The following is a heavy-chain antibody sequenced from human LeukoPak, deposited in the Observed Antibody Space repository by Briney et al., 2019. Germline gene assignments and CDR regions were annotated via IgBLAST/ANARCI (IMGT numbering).Heavy chain of an antibody. CDR2: IKEDGSEI. Sequence: PGGSLRLSCAASGFTFSSYWMSWVRQAPGKGLEWVANIKEDGSEIYYVESVKGRFTISRDNAKNSVYLQMNSLRAEDTAVYYCARSRDLRYWGQGTLVTVSS. CDR3: ARSRDLRY. V-gene: IGHV3-7*01. CDR1: GFTFSSYW. J-gene: IGHJ4*02. D-gene: IGHD6-13*01.